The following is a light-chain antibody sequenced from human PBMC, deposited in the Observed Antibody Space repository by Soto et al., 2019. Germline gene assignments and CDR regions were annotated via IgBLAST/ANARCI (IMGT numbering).Light chain of an antibody. Sequence: QSVLTQPPSASGSPGQSVTISCTGTSXDVGGYNYVSWYQQHPGKAPKLMIYEVTKRPSGVPDRFSGSKSGNTASLTVSGLLPEDEADYYCASYAGGNKVFGTGTKVTVL. CDR3: ASYAGGNKV. CDR2: EVT. V-gene: IGLV2-8*01. J-gene: IGLJ1*01. CDR1: SXDVGGYNY.